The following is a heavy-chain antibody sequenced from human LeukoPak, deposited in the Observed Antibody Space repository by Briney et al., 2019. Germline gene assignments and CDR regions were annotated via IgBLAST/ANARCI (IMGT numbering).Heavy chain of an antibody. CDR1: GFFFSSYS. CDR2: ISSSGSPI. V-gene: IGHV3-48*04. J-gene: IGHJ4*02. CDR3: ARFLAAGTGNY. Sequence: GGSLRLSCTASGFFFSSYSMNWVRQAPGKGLEWLSYISSSGSPIHYADSVKGRFTISRDNAKNTLYLQMNSLRAEDTAVYYCARFLAAGTGNYWGQGTLVTVSS. D-gene: IGHD6-13*01.